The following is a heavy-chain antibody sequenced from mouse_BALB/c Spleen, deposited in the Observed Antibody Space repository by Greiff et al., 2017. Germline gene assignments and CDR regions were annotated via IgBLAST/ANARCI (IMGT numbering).Heavy chain of an antibody. CDR1: GYTFTSYW. CDR3: TRLNLLRVDY. J-gene: IGHJ4*01. CDR2: IYPGNGDS. V-gene: IGHV1-5*01. Sequence: EVQLQQSGTVLARPGASVKMSCKASGYTFTSYWMHWVKQRPGQGLEWIGAIYPGNGDSSYNQKFKGKAKLTAVTSTSTAYMELSSLTNEDSAVYYCTRLNLLRVDYWGQGTSVTVSS. D-gene: IGHD1-1*01.